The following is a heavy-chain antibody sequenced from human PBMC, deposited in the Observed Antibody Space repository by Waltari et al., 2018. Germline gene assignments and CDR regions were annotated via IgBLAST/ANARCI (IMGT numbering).Heavy chain of an antibody. Sequence: GQLVESGGGVVQSGKSLRLACAASGCSFRCDGMLWGRQAPGKGLEWVGVVSGDGSIKLYADALKGRFTISRDNSKNTLSLQMNNLTPEDTAVYYCVKELDSSGYLSFFDYWGQGTRVTVSS. CDR3: VKELDSSGYLSFFDY. CDR1: GCSFRCDG. V-gene: IGHV3-30*18. J-gene: IGHJ4*02. CDR2: VSGDGSIK. D-gene: IGHD3-22*01.